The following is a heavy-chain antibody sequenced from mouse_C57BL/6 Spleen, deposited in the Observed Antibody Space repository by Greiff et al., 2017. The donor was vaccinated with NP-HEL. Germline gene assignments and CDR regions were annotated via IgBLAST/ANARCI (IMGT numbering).Heavy chain of an antibody. CDR1: GFTFSDYY. Sequence: EVQRVESEGGLVQPGSSMKLSCTASGFTFSDYYMAWVRQVPEKGLEWVANINYDGSSTYYLDSLKSRFIISRDNAKNILYLQMSSLKSEDTATYYCARDGRREGDWYFDVWGTGTTVTVSS. CDR2: INYDGSST. CDR3: ARDGRREGDWYFDV. J-gene: IGHJ1*03. V-gene: IGHV5-16*01.